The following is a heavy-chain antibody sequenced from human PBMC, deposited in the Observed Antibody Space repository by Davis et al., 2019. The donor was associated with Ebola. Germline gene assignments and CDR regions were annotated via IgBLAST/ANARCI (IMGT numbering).Heavy chain of an antibody. CDR2: IIPIFGTA. D-gene: IGHD2-2*02. V-gene: IGHV1-69*13. Sequence: SVKVSCKASGGTFSSYAISWVRQAPGQGLEWMGGIIPIFGTANYAQKFQGRVTITADESTSTAYMELSSLRSEDTAVYYCARGSQLLYGDYYGMDVWGQGTTVTVSS. J-gene: IGHJ6*02. CDR1: GGTFSSYA. CDR3: ARGSQLLYGDYYGMDV.